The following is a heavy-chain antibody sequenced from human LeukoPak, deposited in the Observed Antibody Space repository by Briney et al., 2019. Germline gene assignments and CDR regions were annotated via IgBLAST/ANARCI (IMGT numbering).Heavy chain of an antibody. V-gene: IGHV1-2*02. Sequence: ASVKVSCKASGYTFTGYYMHWVRQAPGQGLERMGWINPNSGGTNYAQKFQGRVTMTRDTSISTAYMELSRLRSDDTAVYYCARVGGGSGSYDALDIWGQGTMVTVSS. CDR2: INPNSGGT. CDR3: ARVGGGSGSYDALDI. D-gene: IGHD3-16*01. CDR1: GYTFTGYY. J-gene: IGHJ3*02.